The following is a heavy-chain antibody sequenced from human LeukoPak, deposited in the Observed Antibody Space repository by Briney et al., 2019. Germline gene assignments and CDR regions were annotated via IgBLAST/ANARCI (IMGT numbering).Heavy chain of an antibody. CDR1: GGSISSYY. CDR3: AGTYMSYFDY. Sequence: SETLSLTCTVSGGSISSYYWSWIRQPPGKGLEWIGYIYYSGSTNYNPSLKGRVTISVDTSKNQFSLNLGSVTAADTAVYYCAGTYMSYFDYWGQGTLVTVCS. V-gene: IGHV4-59*12. CDR2: IYYSGST. J-gene: IGHJ4*02. D-gene: IGHD2-2*02.